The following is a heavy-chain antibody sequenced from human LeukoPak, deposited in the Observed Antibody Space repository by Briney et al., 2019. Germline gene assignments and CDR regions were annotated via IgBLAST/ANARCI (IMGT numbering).Heavy chain of an antibody. CDR1: GFTFSSYA. CDR2: ISGSGGST. V-gene: IGHV3-23*01. CDR3: AKVSGGYFDWLSFFDY. J-gene: IGHJ4*02. Sequence: GGSLRLSCAASGFTFSSYAMSWVRQAPGKGQEWVSAISGSGGSTYYADSVKGRFTISRDNSKNTLYLQMNSLRAEDTAVYYCAKVSGGYFDWLSFFDYWGQGTLVTVSS. D-gene: IGHD3-9*01.